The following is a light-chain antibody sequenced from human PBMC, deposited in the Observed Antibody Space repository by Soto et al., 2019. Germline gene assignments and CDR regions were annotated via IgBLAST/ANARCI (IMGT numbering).Light chain of an antibody. CDR3: CSYAGSSTPYV. V-gene: IGLV2-23*02. CDR1: SSDVGSYNL. J-gene: IGLJ1*01. Sequence: QSALTQPASVSGSPGQSITISCTGTSSDVGSYNLVSWYQQHPGRAPKLMIYDVSKRPSGVSNRFSGSKSGNTASLTISGLQAEDEADYYCCSYAGSSTPYVFGTGTKLTVL. CDR2: DVS.